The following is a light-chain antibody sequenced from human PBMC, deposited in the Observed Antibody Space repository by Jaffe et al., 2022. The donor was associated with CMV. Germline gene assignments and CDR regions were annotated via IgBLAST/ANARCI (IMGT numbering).Light chain of an antibody. CDR1: QSVSSY. V-gene: IGKV3-11*01. Sequence: EIVLTQSPATLSLSPGERATLACRASQSVSSYLAWYQQKPGQAPRLLIYDASNRATGIPARFSGSGSGTDFTLTISLLEPEDFAVYYCQQISNWPLTFGGGTKVEIK. CDR2: DAS. CDR3: QQISNWPLT. J-gene: IGKJ4*01.